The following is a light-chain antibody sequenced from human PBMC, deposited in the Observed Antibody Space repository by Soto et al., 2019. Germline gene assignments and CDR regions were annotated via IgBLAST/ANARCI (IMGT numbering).Light chain of an antibody. CDR1: ASDVGSYKF. J-gene: IGLJ2*01. CDR3: CAYAANSNFR. V-gene: IGLV2-23*02. Sequence: QSALTQPASVSGSPGQSITISCTGTASDVGSYKFVSWYQHLPDKAPKLIIFEVSERPSGISDRFSGSKSGNTASLTISGLQAEDEADYYCCAYAANSNFRFGGGTKVTVL. CDR2: EVS.